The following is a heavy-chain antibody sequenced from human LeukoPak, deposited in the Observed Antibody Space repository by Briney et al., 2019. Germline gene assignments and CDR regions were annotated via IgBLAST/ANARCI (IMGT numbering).Heavy chain of an antibody. CDR3: ARGMEGIAVARGDAFDI. CDR2: IKQDGSEK. D-gene: IGHD6-19*01. CDR1: GFSFTTYW. Sequence: PGGSLRLSCAASGFSFTTYWMGWVRQAPGKGLEWMANIKQDGSEKYYMDSVKGRFTISRDNAKNSLYLQMNSLRAEDTAVYYCARGMEGIAVARGDAFDIWGQGTMVTVSS. J-gene: IGHJ3*02. V-gene: IGHV3-7*01.